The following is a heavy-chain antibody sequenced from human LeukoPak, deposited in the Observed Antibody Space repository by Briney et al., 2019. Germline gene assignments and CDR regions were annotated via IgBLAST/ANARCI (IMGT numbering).Heavy chain of an antibody. D-gene: IGHD3-22*01. Sequence: SETLSLTCTVSGGSISSSSYYWGWIRQPPGKGLEWIGSIYHSGSTYYNPSLKSRVTISVDTSNNQFSLKLTSVTAADTAVYYCARSSGYMSYWGQGTLVTVSS. CDR3: ARSSGYMSY. J-gene: IGHJ4*02. CDR1: GGSISSSSYY. CDR2: IYHSGST. V-gene: IGHV4-39*07.